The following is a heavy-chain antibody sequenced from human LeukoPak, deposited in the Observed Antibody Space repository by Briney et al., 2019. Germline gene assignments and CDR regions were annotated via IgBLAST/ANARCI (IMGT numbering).Heavy chain of an antibody. J-gene: IGHJ2*01. CDR3: AKDRSGYSIHWYFDL. CDR1: GSTFDDYA. Sequence: PGGSLRLSCAASGSTFDDYAIHWVRQAPGKVLEWVSPFSGEGGSTYYADSVKGRFTIYRDNSKNSLYLQMNSLRTEDTALYYCAKDRSGYSIHWYFDLWGRGTLVTVSS. D-gene: IGHD3-3*01. V-gene: IGHV3-43*02. CDR2: FSGEGGST.